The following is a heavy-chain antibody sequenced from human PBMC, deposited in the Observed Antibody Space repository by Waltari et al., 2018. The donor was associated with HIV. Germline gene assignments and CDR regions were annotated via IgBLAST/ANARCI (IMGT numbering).Heavy chain of an antibody. V-gene: IGHV4-34*01. Sequence: QVQLQQWGAGLLKPSETLSLTCAVYGGSFSTYYWSWIRQPPGKGLEWIGEINHSGSTNYNPSLKSRVTISVDTSKNQFSLKLSSVTAADTAVYYCARDVGLRCSSTSCYTWFDYWGQGTLVTVSS. CDR1: GGSFSTYY. CDR3: ARDVGLRCSSTSCYTWFDY. D-gene: IGHD2-2*02. CDR2: INHSGST. J-gene: IGHJ4*02.